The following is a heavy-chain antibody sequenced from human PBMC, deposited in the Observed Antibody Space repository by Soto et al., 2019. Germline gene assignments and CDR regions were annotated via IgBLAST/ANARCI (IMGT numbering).Heavy chain of an antibody. CDR1: GFTFSRHW. D-gene: IGHD6-25*01. J-gene: IGHJ5*02. CDR2: INDGGSST. CDR3: AREVIAATGTIRWFDP. V-gene: IGHV3-74*03. Sequence: TGGSLRLSCAASGFTFSRHWMHWVRQTPGKGPVWVSRINDGGSSTKYADSVKGRFTIARDNAKNTVFLQMSSLRAEDTAVYYCAREVIAATGTIRWFDPWGQGTLVTVSS.